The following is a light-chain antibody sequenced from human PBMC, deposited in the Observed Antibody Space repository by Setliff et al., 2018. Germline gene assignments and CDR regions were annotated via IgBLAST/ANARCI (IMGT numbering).Light chain of an antibody. CDR3: SSYAGNYIYV. V-gene: IGLV1-40*01. CDR1: SSNIGAGFS. CDR2: GNN. Sequence: QSVLTQPPSVSGAPGQRVTVSCTGSSSNIGAGFSVHWYQQLPGTAPKVLIYGNNNRPSGVPDRFSGSKSGTSASLAIAGLQAEDEADYYCSSYAGNYIYVFGSGTKVTVL. J-gene: IGLJ1*01.